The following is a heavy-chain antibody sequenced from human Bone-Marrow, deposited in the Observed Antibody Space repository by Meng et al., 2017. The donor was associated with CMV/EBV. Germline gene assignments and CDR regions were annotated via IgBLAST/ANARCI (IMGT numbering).Heavy chain of an antibody. Sequence: GGSLRLSCAASGFTFSSYAMHWVRQAPGKGLEWVAVVSYDGRNKYYADSVKGRFTISRDNSKSSLYLQMNSLRPEDTAVYYCARDIRSYPTGVHFWGQGTLVTVSS. CDR1: GFTFSSYA. V-gene: IGHV3-30*04. J-gene: IGHJ4*02. CDR3: ARDIRSYPTGVHF. D-gene: IGHD3-10*01. CDR2: VSYDGRNK.